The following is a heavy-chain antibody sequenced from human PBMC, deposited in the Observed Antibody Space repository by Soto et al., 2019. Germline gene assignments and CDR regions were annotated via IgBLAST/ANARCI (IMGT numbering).Heavy chain of an antibody. CDR2: IFYSGTT. V-gene: IGHV4-30-4*01. CDR3: VRTMKNDFGATSHFDS. J-gene: IGHJ4*02. CDR1: GGSVSSGHNY. Sequence: QVQLQESGPGLVKPSQTLSLTCAVSGGSVSSGHNYWGWIRQPPGKGLEWIGYIFYSGTTYNNPSLESRLTFSIDTSKNQFSLQLSSVTAADTAVYYCVRTMKNDFGATSHFDSWGQGTLVTVSS. D-gene: IGHD4-17*01.